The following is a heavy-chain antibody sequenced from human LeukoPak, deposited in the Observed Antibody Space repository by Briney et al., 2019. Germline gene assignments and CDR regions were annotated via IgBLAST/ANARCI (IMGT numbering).Heavy chain of an antibody. CDR2: IYYSGST. Sequence: PSETLSLTCTVSGGSISGYYWSWIRQPPGKGLEWIGYIYYSGSTNYNPSLKSRVTISVDTSKNQFSLKLSSVTAADTAVYYCARSSAGYFDLYYFDYWGQGTLVTVSS. D-gene: IGHD3-9*01. CDR1: GGSISGYY. V-gene: IGHV4-59*01. J-gene: IGHJ4*02. CDR3: ARSSAGYFDLYYFDY.